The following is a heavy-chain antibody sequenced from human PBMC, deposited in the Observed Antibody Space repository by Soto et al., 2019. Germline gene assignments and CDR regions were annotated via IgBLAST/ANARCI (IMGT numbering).Heavy chain of an antibody. CDR1: GFPFSSYG. J-gene: IGHJ4*02. D-gene: IGHD3-22*01. CDR3: AKDRVRQPIVVVIQPFDY. V-gene: IGHV3-30*18. Sequence: PGGSLSLSCAASGFPFSSYGMHWVRQAPGKGLEWVAVISYDGSNKYYADSVKGRFTVSRDNSKNTLYLQMNSLRAEDTAVYYCAKDRVRQPIVVVIQPFDYWGQGTLVTVSS. CDR2: ISYDGSNK.